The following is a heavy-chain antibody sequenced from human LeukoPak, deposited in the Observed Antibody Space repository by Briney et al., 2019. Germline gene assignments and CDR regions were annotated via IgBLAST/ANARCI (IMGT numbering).Heavy chain of an antibody. CDR1: GDSISSYY. CDR3: ARQADSSGYGYIDY. J-gene: IGHJ4*02. CDR2: IYYSGST. V-gene: IGHV4-59*08. Sequence: PSETLSLTCTVSGDSISSYYWSWIRQPPGKGLEWIGYIYYSGSTNYNASLKSRVTISVDTSKNQFSLKLSSVTAADTAVYHCARQADSSGYGYIDYWGQGTLVTVSS. D-gene: IGHD3-22*01.